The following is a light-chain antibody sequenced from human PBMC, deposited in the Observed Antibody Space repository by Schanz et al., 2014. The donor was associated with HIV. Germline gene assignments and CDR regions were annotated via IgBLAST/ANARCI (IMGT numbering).Light chain of an antibody. CDR2: DVS. CDR3: SSYASGSTLEV. CDR1: SSDVGYYNY. J-gene: IGLJ1*01. V-gene: IGLV2-14*03. Sequence: QSVLTQPASVSGSPGQSITISCTGTSSDVGYYNYVSWYQQHPGKAPKLMIYDVSNRPSGVSNRFSGSKSGNTASLTVSGLQAEDEADYYCSSYASGSTLEVFGSGTKLTVL.